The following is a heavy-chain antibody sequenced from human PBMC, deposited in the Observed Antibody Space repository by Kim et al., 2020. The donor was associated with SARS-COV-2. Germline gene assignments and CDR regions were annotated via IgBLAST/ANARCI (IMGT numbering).Heavy chain of an antibody. D-gene: IGHD3-10*01. CDR3: ARGGSGPNWFDP. V-gene: IGHV4-59*09. J-gene: IGHJ5*02. Sequence: NNSPAHKSRVTISLDTSKNQFYLKLSSVTAADTAVYYCARGGSGPNWFDPWGQGTLVTVSS.